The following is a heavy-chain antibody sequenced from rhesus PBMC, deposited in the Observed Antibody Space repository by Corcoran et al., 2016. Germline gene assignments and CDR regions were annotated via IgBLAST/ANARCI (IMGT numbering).Heavy chain of an antibody. V-gene: IGHV4-122*02. CDR2: LSYSGST. CDR3: AREGTGTAGTFDY. J-gene: IGHJ4*01. Sequence: QLQLQESGPGLVKPSETLSLTCAVSGYSISSGYGWSWIRQPPGKGLEWIGYLSYSGSTSYNPSLKSRVTISRDTSKNQFSLKLSSVTAADTAVYYCAREGTGTAGTFDYWGQGVLVTVSS. CDR1: GYSISSGYG. D-gene: IGHD5-24*01.